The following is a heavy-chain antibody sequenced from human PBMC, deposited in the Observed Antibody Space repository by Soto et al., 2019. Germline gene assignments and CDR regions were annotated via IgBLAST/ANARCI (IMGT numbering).Heavy chain of an antibody. D-gene: IGHD3-16*01. CDR1: GCTFITFE. V-gene: IGHV3-23*01. J-gene: IGHJ5*01. Sequence: GGSLRLSCAASGCTFITFEMSWVRQAPGRGLEWVSFISDDGSRTYYADAVKGRFTISRDNSKYTLYLQMNSLTVEDTAVYACVKGGWLDFWGQGTLVTVSS. CDR3: VKGGWLDF. CDR2: ISDDGSRT.